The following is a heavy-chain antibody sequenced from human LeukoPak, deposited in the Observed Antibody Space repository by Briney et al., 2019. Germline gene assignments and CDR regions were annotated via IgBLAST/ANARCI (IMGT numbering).Heavy chain of an antibody. Sequence: PSETLSLTCTVSGDSVTSGGFYWAWLRQPPGKGLEWVATVYYTGSTYYTPSLNSRVTISIDPSKNHFSLKLRSVVAPDTAVYYCARHSGSGSLSRPFDPWGQGTLVSVSS. J-gene: IGHJ5*02. CDR2: VYYTGST. CDR3: ARHSGSGSLSRPFDP. V-gene: IGHV4-39*02. CDR1: GDSVTSGGFY. D-gene: IGHD3-10*01.